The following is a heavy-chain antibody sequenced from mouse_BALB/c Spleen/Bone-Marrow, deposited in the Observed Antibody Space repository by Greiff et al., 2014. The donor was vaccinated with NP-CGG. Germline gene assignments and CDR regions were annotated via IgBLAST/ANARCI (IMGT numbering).Heavy chain of an antibody. Sequence: DVMLVESGGGLVQPGGSRKLSCAASGFTFSSFGMHWVRQAPEKGLEWVAYISSGSSNIYYADTVKGRFTISGDNPKNTLFLQMTSLRSEDTAMYYCARAAITTVVAGYWGQGTTLTVSS. CDR3: ARAAITTVVAGY. CDR1: GFTFSSFG. CDR2: ISSGSSNI. V-gene: IGHV5-17*02. D-gene: IGHD1-1*01. J-gene: IGHJ2*01.